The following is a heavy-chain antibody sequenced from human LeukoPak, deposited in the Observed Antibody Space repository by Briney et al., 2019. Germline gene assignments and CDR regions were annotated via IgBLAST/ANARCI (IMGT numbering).Heavy chain of an antibody. J-gene: IGHJ4*02. CDR1: GYTFTSFD. D-gene: IGHD2-15*01. V-gene: IGHV1-69*13. Sequence: SVKVSCKASGYTFTSFDFNWVRQAPGQGLEWMGGIIPIFGTANYAQKFQGRVTITADESTSTAYMELSSLRSEDTAVYYCASQYCSGGSCHDYWGQGTLVTVSS. CDR3: ASQYCSGGSCHDY. CDR2: IIPIFGTA.